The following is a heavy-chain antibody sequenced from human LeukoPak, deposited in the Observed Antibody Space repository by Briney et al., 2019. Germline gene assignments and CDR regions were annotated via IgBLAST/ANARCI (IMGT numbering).Heavy chain of an antibody. CDR1: GFTFTSSA. D-gene: IGHD6-13*01. J-gene: IGHJ6*02. CDR2: IVVGSGNT. Sequence: SVKVSCKASGFTFTSSAVQWVRQARGQRLEWIGWIVVGSGNTNYTQKFQERVTITRDMSTSTAYMELSSLRSEDTAVYYCAADPRAYSSSWYKYYYYGMDVWGQGTTVTVSS. CDR3: AADPRAYSSSWYKYYYYGMDV. V-gene: IGHV1-58*01.